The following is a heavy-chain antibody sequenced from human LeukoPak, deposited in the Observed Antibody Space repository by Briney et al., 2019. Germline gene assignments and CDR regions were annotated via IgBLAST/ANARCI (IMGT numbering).Heavy chain of an antibody. CDR1: GVSMSSSSYY. Sequence: SETLSLTCTVSGVSMSSSSYYWGWIRQPPGRGLEWIGSVYYTGGTYYNPSLKSRVTISIDTSKNQFSLKLNSVTAADTAVYYCASPADDDFNPNCFDPWGQGTLVTVSS. CDR3: ASPADDDFNPNCFDP. D-gene: IGHD4-17*01. CDR2: VYYTGGT. J-gene: IGHJ5*02. V-gene: IGHV4-39*01.